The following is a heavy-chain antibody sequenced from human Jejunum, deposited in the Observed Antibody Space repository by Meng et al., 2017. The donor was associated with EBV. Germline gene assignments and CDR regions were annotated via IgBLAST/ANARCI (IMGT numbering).Heavy chain of an antibody. D-gene: IGHD3-22*01. V-gene: IGHV4-61*01. CDR1: GGPVSTASYY. Sequence: RLQESGPGLGKPSETLSLPCTCSGGPVSTASYYWSWIRQSPGKGLEWIGYIYYSGNTNYNPSLKSRATITEDTSKNQFSLKLSSVTAADTAVYYCARVVDYYERSGYPDFWGQGTLVTVSS. CDR2: IYYSGNT. CDR3: ARVVDYYERSGYPDF. J-gene: IGHJ4*02.